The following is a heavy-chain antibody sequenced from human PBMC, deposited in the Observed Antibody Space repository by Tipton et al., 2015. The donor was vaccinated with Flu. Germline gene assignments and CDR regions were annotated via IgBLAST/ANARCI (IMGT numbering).Heavy chain of an antibody. CDR1: GGSISSYY. J-gene: IGHJ6*02. CDR2: IYYSGST. V-gene: IGHV4-59*01. CDR3: ARAQPQYSSGWYTPVSWTTAASYYGMDV. D-gene: IGHD6-19*01. Sequence: TLSLTCTVSGGSISSYYWSWIRQPPGKGLEWIGYIYYSGSTNYNPSLKSRVTISVDTSKNQFSLKLSSVTAADTAVYYCARAQPQYSSGWYTPVSWTTAASYYGMDVWGQGTTVPVSS.